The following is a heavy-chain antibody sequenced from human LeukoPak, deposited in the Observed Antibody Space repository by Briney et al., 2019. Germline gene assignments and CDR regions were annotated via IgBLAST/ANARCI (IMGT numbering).Heavy chain of an antibody. CDR3: ARSRGPIYCTNGVCYTLYYFDY. V-gene: IGHV1-69*13. CDR1: GGTFRSYA. Sequence: SVKVSCKASGGTFRSYAISWVRQAPGQGLEWMGGIIPIFGTANYAQKFQGRVTITVDESTSTAYMELSSLRSEDTAVYYCARSRGPIYCTNGVCYTLYYFDYWGQGTLVTVSS. CDR2: IIPIFGTA. J-gene: IGHJ4*02. D-gene: IGHD2-8*01.